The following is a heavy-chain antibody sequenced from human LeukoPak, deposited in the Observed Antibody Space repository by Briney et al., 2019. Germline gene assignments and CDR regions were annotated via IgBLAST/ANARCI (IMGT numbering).Heavy chain of an antibody. CDR3: ARVYYSNSYDYWYFDL. CDR1: GYSISSGYC. V-gene: IGHV4-38-2*02. D-gene: IGHD6-13*01. J-gene: IGHJ2*01. CDR2: ICHSGAT. Sequence: SETLSLTCTVSGYSISSGYCWGWIRQSPGKGLDWIGSICHSGATHYNPSLKSRVTISGDTSKNQFSVKLTSLTAADTAVYYCARVYYSNSYDYWYFDLWGRGTLVTVSS.